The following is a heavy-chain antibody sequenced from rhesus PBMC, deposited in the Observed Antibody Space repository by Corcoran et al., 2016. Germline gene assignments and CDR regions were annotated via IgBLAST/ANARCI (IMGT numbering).Heavy chain of an antibody. J-gene: IGHJ5-2*02. V-gene: IGHV4-73*01. CDR3: VRWADV. CDR2: IYGYAGTL. CDR1: GASISGFYY. Sequence: QVILQQWGEGLVKPSETLSLSCDILGASISGFYYWSWIRQSPGKGLEWIGYIYGYAGTLKSNPSLTNRITISKDTSKNQFTLRLSSVPAADTAVYYCVRWADVWGRGLLVTVSS.